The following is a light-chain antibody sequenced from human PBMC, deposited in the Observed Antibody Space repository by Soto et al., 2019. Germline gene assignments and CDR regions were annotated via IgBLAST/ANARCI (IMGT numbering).Light chain of an antibody. CDR2: GAS. CDR3: QQYHTWPIT. CDR1: QSVSSK. V-gene: IGKV3-15*01. Sequence: EIVMTQSPATLSVSPGEGATLSCRASQSVSSKLAWYQHKPGQAPRLLISGASTGATGIPARFSGSGSGTEFTLTISSLQSEDCAIYYCQQYHTWPITFGGGTKVDIK. J-gene: IGKJ4*01.